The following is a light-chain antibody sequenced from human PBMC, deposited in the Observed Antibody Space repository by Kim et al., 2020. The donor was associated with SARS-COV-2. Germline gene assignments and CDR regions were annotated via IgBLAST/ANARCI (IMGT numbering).Light chain of an antibody. CDR3: RQYGSSKT. CDR2: GAS. CDR1: QSVNSNN. Sequence: LCPGERTTLSCRASQSVNSNNLAWNQKKRGQAPRLLINGASARATGIQKRFSGRGSGKDFTLTISRLEPEDFAVYYCRQYGSSKTFGQGTKVEIK. J-gene: IGKJ1*01. V-gene: IGKV3-20*01.